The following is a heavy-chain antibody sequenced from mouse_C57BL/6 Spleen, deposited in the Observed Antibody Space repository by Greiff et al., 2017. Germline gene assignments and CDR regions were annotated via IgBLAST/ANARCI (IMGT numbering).Heavy chain of an antibody. Sequence: VQLKESGPVLVKPGASVKMSCKASGYTFTDYYMNWVKQSHGKRLEWIGVINPYNGGTSYNQKFKGKATLTVDKSSSTAYMELNSLTSEDSAVYYCARRSSYDYDGYFDVWGTGTTVTVSS. D-gene: IGHD2-4*01. J-gene: IGHJ1*03. CDR2: INPYNGGT. CDR3: ARRSSYDYDGYFDV. V-gene: IGHV1-19*01. CDR1: GYTFTDYY.